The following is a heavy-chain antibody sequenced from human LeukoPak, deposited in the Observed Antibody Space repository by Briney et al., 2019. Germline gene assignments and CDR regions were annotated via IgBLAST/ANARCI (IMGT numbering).Heavy chain of an antibody. V-gene: IGHV3-23*01. CDR1: GFTFSSYA. CDR2: ISGSGGST. Sequence: PGGSLRLSCAASGFTFSSYAMSWVRQAPGKGLEWVSAISGSGGSTYYADSVKGRSTITRDNSKNTLYLQMNSLRAEDTAVYYCAKEEDLTFYYYYGMDVWGQGTTVTVSS. J-gene: IGHJ6*02. CDR3: AKEEDLTFYYYYGMDV.